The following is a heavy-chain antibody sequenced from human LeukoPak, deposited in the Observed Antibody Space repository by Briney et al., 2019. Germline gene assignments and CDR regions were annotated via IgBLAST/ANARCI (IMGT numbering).Heavy chain of an antibody. D-gene: IGHD3-22*01. V-gene: IGHV1-2*02. Sequence: ASVKVSCKASGYTFTGYYIHWVRQAPGQGLEWMGWINPNSGGTKYPQNFQGRVTMTRDTSISTAYMELSRLRSDDTAVYYCARLEYYDSSGYDYWGQGTLVTVSS. CDR3: ARLEYYDSSGYDY. CDR2: INPNSGGT. J-gene: IGHJ4*02. CDR1: GYTFTGYY.